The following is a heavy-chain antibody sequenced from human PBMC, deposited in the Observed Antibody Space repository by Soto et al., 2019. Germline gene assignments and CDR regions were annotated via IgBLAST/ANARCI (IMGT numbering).Heavy chain of an antibody. V-gene: IGHV4-31*03. CDR3: ARASRGVFSH. CDR2: IYYSGST. Sequence: SGTLSLTCTVSVGSISSGGYYWSWIRQHPGKGLEWIGYIYYSGSTYYNPSLKSRVTISVDTSKNQFSLKLSSVTAADTAVYYCARASRGVFSHWGQGTLVTVSS. J-gene: IGHJ4*02. D-gene: IGHD3-10*01. CDR1: VGSISSGGYY.